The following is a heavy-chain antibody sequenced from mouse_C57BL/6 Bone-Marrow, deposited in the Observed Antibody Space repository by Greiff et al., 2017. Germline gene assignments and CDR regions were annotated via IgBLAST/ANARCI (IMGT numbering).Heavy chain of an antibody. D-gene: IGHD2-3*01. CDR1: GFTFSSYA. V-gene: IGHV5-4*01. CDR2: ISDGGSYT. Sequence: VQLKESGGGLVKPGGSLKLSCAASGFTFSSYAMSWVRQTPEKRLEWVATISDGGSYTYYPDNVKGRFTISRDNAKNNLYLQMSHLKSEDTAMYYCARDLSAWFAYWGQGTLVTVSA. J-gene: IGHJ3*01. CDR3: ARDLSAWFAY.